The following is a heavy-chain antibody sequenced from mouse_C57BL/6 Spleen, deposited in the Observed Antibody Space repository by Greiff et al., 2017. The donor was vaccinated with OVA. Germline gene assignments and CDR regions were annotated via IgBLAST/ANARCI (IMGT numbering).Heavy chain of an antibody. Sequence: VKLQQSGAELVRPGTSVKVSCKASGYAFTNYLIEWVKQRPGQGLEWIGVINPGSGGTNYNEKFKGKATLTADKSSSTAYMQLSSLTSEDSAVYFCARAYYSNYDWYFDVWGTGTTVTVSS. D-gene: IGHD2-5*01. J-gene: IGHJ1*03. V-gene: IGHV1-54*01. CDR2: INPGSGGT. CDR3: ARAYYSNYDWYFDV. CDR1: GYAFTNYL.